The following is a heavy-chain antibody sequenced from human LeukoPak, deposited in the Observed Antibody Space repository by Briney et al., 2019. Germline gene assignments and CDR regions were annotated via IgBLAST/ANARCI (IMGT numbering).Heavy chain of an antibody. D-gene: IGHD3-10*01. CDR3: ARIGGSGTYWDY. CDR2: IKYHGSDE. CDR1: GFTFSDYW. V-gene: IGHV3-7*01. J-gene: IGHJ4*02. Sequence: GGSLRLSCAASGFTFSDYWMSWARQAPGKGLEWVANIKYHGSDEHYVDSVRGRFTISRDNAKNSLLLQMNSLRAEDTAVYYCARIGGSGTYWDYWGQGTLVTVSS.